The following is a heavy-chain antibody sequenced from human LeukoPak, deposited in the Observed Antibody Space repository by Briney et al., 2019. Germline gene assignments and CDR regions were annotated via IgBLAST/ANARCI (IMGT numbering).Heavy chain of an antibody. J-gene: IGHJ6*02. CDR2: ISSSSSTI. V-gene: IGHV3-48*02. CDR1: EFTFSSYG. CDR3: ASGQNDFWSGHEYYYYYYGMDV. Sequence: PGGSLRLSCVASEFTFSSYGMHWVRQAPGKGLEWVSYISSSSSTIYYADSVKGRFTISRDNAKNSLYLQMNSLRDEDTAVYYCASGQNDFWSGHEYYYYYYGMDVWGQGTTVTVSS. D-gene: IGHD3-3*01.